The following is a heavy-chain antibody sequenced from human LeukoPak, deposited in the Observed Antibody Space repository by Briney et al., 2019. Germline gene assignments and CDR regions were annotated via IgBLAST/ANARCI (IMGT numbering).Heavy chain of an antibody. CDR2: ISSSSNSI. Sequence: GWSRRLSSAASGFTFSTYGMNWVRQAPGKGLQWLSYISSSSNSIYYADSVKGRFTISRDNAKNSLYLQMNSLRDEDTAVYYCARDPWDDVSGFSGDYWGRGTLVTVSS. J-gene: IGHJ4*02. CDR3: ARDPWDDVSGFSGDY. D-gene: IGHD3-22*01. CDR1: GFTFSTYG. V-gene: IGHV3-48*02.